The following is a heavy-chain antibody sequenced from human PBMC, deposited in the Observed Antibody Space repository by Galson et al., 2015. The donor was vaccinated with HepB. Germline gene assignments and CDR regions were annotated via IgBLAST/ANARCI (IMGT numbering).Heavy chain of an antibody. D-gene: IGHD2-2*01. CDR1: GFTFRSYS. V-gene: IGHV3-48*01. CDR3: TRYGCSGSSCDRYSYYGMDV. J-gene: IGHJ6*02. CDR2: ISSSTSTR. Sequence: SLRLSCAASGFTFRSYSMNWVHQAPGKGLEWVSYISSSTSTRFYADSVKGRFTISRDNGKNSLYLQMNNLRAEDTALYYCTRYGCSGSSCDRYSYYGMDVWGQGTTVTVSS.